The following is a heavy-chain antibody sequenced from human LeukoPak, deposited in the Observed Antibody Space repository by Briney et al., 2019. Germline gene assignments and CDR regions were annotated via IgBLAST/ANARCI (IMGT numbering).Heavy chain of an antibody. CDR2: IKQDGSEK. CDR1: GFTFSSYW. CDR3: TRAYSDHSNYFDH. V-gene: IGHV3-7*01. Sequence: PGGSLRLSCAASGFTFSSYWMGWVRQAPGKGLEWVANIKQDGSEKVYVDSVKGRFTISRDNAMNSLYLEMNSLRAEDAAVYYCTRAYSDHSNYFDHWGQGTLATVSS. D-gene: IGHD4-11*01. J-gene: IGHJ4*02.